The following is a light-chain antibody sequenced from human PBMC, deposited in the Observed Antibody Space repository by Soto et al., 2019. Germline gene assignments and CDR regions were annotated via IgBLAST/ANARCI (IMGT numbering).Light chain of an antibody. Sequence: QSALTQPPSASGSPGQSVTISCTGTSSDVGGSNYVSWYQQHPGKAPKLMIYEVSKRPSGVPDRFSGSKSGNTASLPVSGLQPEDEADYYCSSYAGSNKSVFGTGTKVTVL. J-gene: IGLJ1*01. CDR3: SSYAGSNKSV. CDR1: SSDVGGSNY. CDR2: EVS. V-gene: IGLV2-8*01.